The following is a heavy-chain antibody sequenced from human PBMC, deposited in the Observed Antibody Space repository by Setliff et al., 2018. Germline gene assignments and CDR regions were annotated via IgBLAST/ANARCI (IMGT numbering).Heavy chain of an antibody. D-gene: IGHD6-19*01. CDR2: IIPFFGTT. J-gene: IGHJ3*02. V-gene: IGHV1-69*13. Sequence: ASVKVSCKTSGGTFSSFAVSWVRQAPGQRPEWMGRIIPFFGTTIYAQRFQGRVTITADESTTTVFMELNSLRSEDTAIYYCASDSRQWLEGGASGDMDIWGQGTMVTVSS. CDR3: ASDSRQWLEGGASGDMDI. CDR1: GGTFSSFA.